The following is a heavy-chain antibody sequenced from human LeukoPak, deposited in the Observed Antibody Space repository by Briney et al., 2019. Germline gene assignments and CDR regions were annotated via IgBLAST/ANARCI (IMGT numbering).Heavy chain of an antibody. D-gene: IGHD3-22*01. V-gene: IGHV1-3*01. Sequence: ASVKVSCKASGYTFTSYAMHWVCQAPGQRLEWMGWINAGNGNTKYSQKFQGRVTITRDTSASTAYMELSSLRSEDTAVYYCARGPPPVYYYDSSGYGSYWGQGTLVTVSS. CDR1: GYTFTSYA. CDR3: ARGPPPVYYYDSSGYGSY. J-gene: IGHJ4*02. CDR2: INAGNGNT.